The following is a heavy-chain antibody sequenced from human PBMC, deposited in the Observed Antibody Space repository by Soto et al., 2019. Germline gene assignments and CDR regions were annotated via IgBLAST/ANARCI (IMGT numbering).Heavy chain of an antibody. CDR2: IYYSGST. CDR1: GGSISSYY. V-gene: IGHV4-59*01. Sequence: SETLSLTCTVSGGSISSYYWSWIRQPPGKRLEWIGYIYYSGSTNYNPSLKSRVTISVDTSISTVYMELSSLSFEDTAVYYCARGRIIVAGGFDPWGQGTLVTVSS. J-gene: IGHJ5*02. D-gene: IGHD6-19*01. CDR3: ARGRIIVAGGFDP.